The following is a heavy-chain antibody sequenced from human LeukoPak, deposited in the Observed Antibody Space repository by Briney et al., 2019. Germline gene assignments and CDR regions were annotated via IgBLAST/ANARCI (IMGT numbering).Heavy chain of an antibody. D-gene: IGHD2-2*01. J-gene: IGHJ5*02. CDR3: ARGQVPAARGYNWFDP. V-gene: IGHV4-34*01. CDR2: INARGDT. CDR1: GWSFNDYY. Sequence: NPSETLSLTCAVYGWSFNDYYWNWIRQPPGKGLEWIGEINARGDTNYNPSLKSRVTISVDTSKKQFSLRLTSMIAADTALYYCARGQVPAARGYNWFDPWGQGTLVTVS.